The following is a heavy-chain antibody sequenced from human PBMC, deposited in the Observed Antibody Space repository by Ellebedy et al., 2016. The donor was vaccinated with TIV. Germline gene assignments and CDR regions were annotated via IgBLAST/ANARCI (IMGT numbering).Heavy chain of an antibody. D-gene: IGHD2-2*01. CDR1: GYSISSGYY. CDR3: ARDGTVLVPAADMDV. J-gene: IGHJ6*03. Sequence: SETLSLTCGVSGYSISSGYYWGWIRQPPGKGLEWIGSGYHSGSTFYNPSLKSRVSISVDTTKNQFSLRLASVTAADTAVYYCARDGTVLVPAADMDVWGKGTTVTVSS. V-gene: IGHV4-38-2*02. CDR2: GYHSGST.